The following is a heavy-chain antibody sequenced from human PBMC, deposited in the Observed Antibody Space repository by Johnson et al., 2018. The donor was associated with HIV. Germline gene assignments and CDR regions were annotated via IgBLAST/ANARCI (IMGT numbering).Heavy chain of an antibody. D-gene: IGHD1-26*01. CDR3: ARDRPSGSYYVDAFDI. CDR1: GFIFSDYA. Sequence: QMQLVESGGGLVKPGGSLRLSCAASGFIFSDYAMHWVRLAPGKGLEWVAVTSYDGSNKYYADSVKGRFTISRDNSKNTLYLQMNSLRAEDTTVYYCARDRPSGSYYVDAFDIWGQGTMVTVSS. CDR2: TSYDGSNK. J-gene: IGHJ3*02. V-gene: IGHV3-30-3*01.